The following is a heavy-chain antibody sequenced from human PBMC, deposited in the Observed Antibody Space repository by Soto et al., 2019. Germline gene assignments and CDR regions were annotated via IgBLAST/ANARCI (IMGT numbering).Heavy chain of an antibody. CDR2: IWYDGSNK. Sequence: QVQLVESGGGVVQPGRSLRLSCAASGFTFSSYGMHWVRQAPGKGLDWVAVIWYDGSNKYYADSVKGRFTISRDNSKNTLYLQMNSLRAEDTAVYYCARVPGYSSGWYWYFDLWGRGTLVTVSS. CDR3: ARVPGYSSGWYWYFDL. V-gene: IGHV3-33*01. D-gene: IGHD6-19*01. CDR1: GFTFSSYG. J-gene: IGHJ2*01.